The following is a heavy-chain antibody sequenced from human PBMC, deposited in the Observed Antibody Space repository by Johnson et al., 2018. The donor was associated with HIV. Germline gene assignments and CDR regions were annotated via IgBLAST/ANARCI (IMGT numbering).Heavy chain of an antibody. CDR2: ISYDGSNK. CDR3: GRSSSYWGHDAFDI. D-gene: IGHD3-16*01. CDR1: GFTFDDYA. J-gene: IGHJ3*02. V-gene: IGHV3-30*03. Sequence: QVQLVESGGGLVQPGRSLRLSCAASGFTFDDYAMYWVRQAPGKGLEWVAVISYDGSNKYYADSVKGRFTISRDNSKNTLYLQMSSLRTEDTAVYYCGRSSSYWGHDAFDIWGQGTMVTVSS.